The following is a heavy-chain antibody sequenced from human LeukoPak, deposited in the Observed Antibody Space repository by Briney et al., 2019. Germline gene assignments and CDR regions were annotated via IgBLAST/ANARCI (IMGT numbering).Heavy chain of an antibody. CDR2: IKQDGGEK. Sequence: GGSLRLSCAASGFTFSSYWMSWVRQAPGKGLEWVANIKQDGGEKYYLDSVKGRFTISRDNAKNSLYLHMNSLRAEDTAVYYCARDFYCDTFAYHPWWGDYRGQGSLVTVSS. D-gene: IGHD3-22*01. CDR1: GFTFSSYW. CDR3: ARDFYCDTFAYHPWWGDY. V-gene: IGHV3-7*01. J-gene: IGHJ4*02.